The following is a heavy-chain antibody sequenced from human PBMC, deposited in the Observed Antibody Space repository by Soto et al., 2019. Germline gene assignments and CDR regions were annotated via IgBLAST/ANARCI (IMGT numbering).Heavy chain of an antibody. CDR3: ARGKIAAAGRYFDL. J-gene: IGHJ2*01. D-gene: IGHD6-13*01. V-gene: IGHV4-34*01. Sequence: QVQLQQWGAGLLKPSETLSLTCAVYGGSFSGYYWSWIRQPPGKGLEWIGEINHSGSTNYNPSLKSRVTISVDTSKNQCSLKLSSVTAADTAVYYCARGKIAAAGRYFDLWGRGTLVTVSS. CDR2: INHSGST. CDR1: GGSFSGYY.